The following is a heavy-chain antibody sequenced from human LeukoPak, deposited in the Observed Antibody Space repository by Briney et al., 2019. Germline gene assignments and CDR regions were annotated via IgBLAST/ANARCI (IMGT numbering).Heavy chain of an antibody. J-gene: IGHJ4*02. CDR2: ISGSGGST. CDR1: GFTFSTYS. V-gene: IGHV3-23*01. Sequence: QAGGSLRLSCAASGFTFSTYSMNWVRQAPGKGLEWVTAISGSGGSTYYADSVKGRFTISRDNSKNTLYLQMNSLRAEDTAVYYCAKDRYYYGSGDDYWGQGTLVTVSS. D-gene: IGHD3-10*01. CDR3: AKDRYYYGSGDDY.